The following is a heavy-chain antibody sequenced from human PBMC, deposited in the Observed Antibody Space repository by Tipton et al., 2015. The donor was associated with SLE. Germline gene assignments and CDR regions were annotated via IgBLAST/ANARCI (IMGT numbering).Heavy chain of an antibody. CDR1: GFTFSNYW. D-gene: IGHD4-17*01. Sequence: AVSGFTFSNYWMSWVRQAPGKGLEWVANIGKDGSEKYYVDSVKGRFTISRDNAKNSLDLQMNSLRGDDTAVYYCAIMTTAFDYWGQGTLVTVSS. CDR3: AIMTTAFDY. V-gene: IGHV3-7*01. CDR2: IGKDGSEK. J-gene: IGHJ4*02.